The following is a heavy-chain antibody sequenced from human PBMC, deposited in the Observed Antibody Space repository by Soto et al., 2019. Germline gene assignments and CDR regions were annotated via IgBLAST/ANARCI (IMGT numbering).Heavy chain of an antibody. CDR2: ISWNSGSR. Sequence: EVQLVESGGGLVQPGRSLRLSCAASGFTFNDYAMHWVRQAPGKGLEWVSGISWNSGSRGYGDSVKGRFTISRDNAKNSLYLQMNSLRAEDTALYYCAKDITYGPYCYYGMDVWGQGTTVTVSS. V-gene: IGHV3-9*01. D-gene: IGHD2-8*01. J-gene: IGHJ6*02. CDR3: AKDITYGPYCYYGMDV. CDR1: GFTFNDYA.